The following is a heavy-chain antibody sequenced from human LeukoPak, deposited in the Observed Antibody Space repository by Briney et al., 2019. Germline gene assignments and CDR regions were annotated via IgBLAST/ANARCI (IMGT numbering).Heavy chain of an antibody. CDR1: GFTFSSYW. CDR3: ARDSYYYDSSGYYYHNDY. J-gene: IGHJ4*02. D-gene: IGHD3-22*01. V-gene: IGHV3-7*01. CDR2: IKQDGSEK. Sequence: PGGSLRLSCAASGFTFSSYWTSWVRQAPGKGLEWVANIKQDGSEKYYVDSVKGRFTISRDNAKNSLYLQMNSLRAEDTAVYYCARDSYYYDSSGYYYHNDYWGQGTLVTVSS.